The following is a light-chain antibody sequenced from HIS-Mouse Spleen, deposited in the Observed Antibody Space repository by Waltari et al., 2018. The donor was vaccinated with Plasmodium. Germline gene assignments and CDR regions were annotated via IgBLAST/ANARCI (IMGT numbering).Light chain of an antibody. CDR3: QQRSNWPPLT. Sequence: IVLTQSPATLSLSPGERATLSCRASQSVSSYLAWYQQKPGQAPRLLIYDASNRATGIPARFSGSGSGTDFTLTISSLEPEDFAVYYGQQRSNWPPLTFGGGTKVEIK. V-gene: IGKV3-11*01. J-gene: IGKJ4*01. CDR1: QSVSSY. CDR2: DAS.